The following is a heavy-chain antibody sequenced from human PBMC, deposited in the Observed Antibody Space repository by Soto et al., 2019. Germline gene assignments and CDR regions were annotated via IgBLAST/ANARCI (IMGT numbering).Heavy chain of an antibody. D-gene: IGHD3-10*01. Sequence: GGSLRLSCAASGFTFSNYAMSWVRQAPGKGLEWVSVISGSGAGTYYADSVKGRFTISRDNSKNTLYLEMNSLRVEDTAQYYCAKNARASTTLVRGASDYWGQGTLVTVSS. CDR3: AKNARASTTLVRGASDY. V-gene: IGHV3-23*01. CDR1: GFTFSNYA. CDR2: ISGSGAGT. J-gene: IGHJ4*02.